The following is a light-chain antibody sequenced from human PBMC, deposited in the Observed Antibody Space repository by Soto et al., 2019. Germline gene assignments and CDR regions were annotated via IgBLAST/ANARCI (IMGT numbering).Light chain of an antibody. Sequence: EVVMTQSPATMYLSPGERATLSCRASQSISSALAWYQQKPGQAPRLLIYGASTRATDIPARFSGSGSGTEFTLTISSLQSEDFAVYFCQQYNDWPRSLTFGGGTKVEIK. V-gene: IGKV3-15*01. CDR2: GAS. CDR1: QSISSA. CDR3: QQYNDWPRSLT. J-gene: IGKJ4*01.